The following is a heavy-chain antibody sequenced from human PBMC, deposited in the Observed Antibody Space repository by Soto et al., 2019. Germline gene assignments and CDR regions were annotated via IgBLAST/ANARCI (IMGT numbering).Heavy chain of an antibody. CDR1: GVTFSSYG. CDR2: ISYDGSNK. CDR3: AKDRLITMIAGYYFDY. J-gene: IGHJ4*02. Sequence: GGSLRLSCAASGVTFSSYGMHWVRQSPGKGLEWVAVISYDGSNKYYADSVKGRFTISRDNSKNTLYLQMNSLRAEDTAVYYCAKDRLITMIAGYYFDYWGQGTLVTVSS. V-gene: IGHV3-30*18. D-gene: IGHD3-22*01.